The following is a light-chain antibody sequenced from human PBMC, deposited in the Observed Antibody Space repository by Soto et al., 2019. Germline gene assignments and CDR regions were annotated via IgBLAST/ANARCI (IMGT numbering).Light chain of an antibody. J-gene: IGKJ1*01. CDR2: TGS. Sequence: DIQMTQSPSSVSASVGDRVTITCRASQAIDSWLAWYQQKPGEAPKLLIFTGSLLHSGVPPRFSGSGSGTDFTLTISSLQPEDFATYYCQQTLSVPPTFGQGNTV. V-gene: IGKV1-12*01. CDR3: QQTLSVPPT. CDR1: QAIDSW.